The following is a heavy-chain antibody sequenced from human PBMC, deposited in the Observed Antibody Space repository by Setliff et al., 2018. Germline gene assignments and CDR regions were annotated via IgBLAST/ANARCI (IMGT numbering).Heavy chain of an antibody. Sequence: SETLSLTCAVSGGSITSGSYYWSWIRQPAGEGLEWIGRLHTSGTTVYNPSLKGRVTISADTSTNHFSLKLTSVTAADTAVYYCARDPGVHSGTWCLDSWGQGTQVTVSS. J-gene: IGHJ4*02. V-gene: IGHV4-61*02. D-gene: IGHD2-8*01. CDR2: LHTSGTT. CDR3: ARDPGVHSGTWCLDS. CDR1: GGSITSGSYY.